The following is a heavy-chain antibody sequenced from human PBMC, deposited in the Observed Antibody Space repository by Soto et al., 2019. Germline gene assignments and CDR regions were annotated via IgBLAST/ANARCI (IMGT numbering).Heavy chain of an antibody. V-gene: IGHV3-13*01. CDR3: AREYYDFWSGDYGGYSYMDA. CDR2: IGTAGDT. CDR1: GFTFSSYD. J-gene: IGHJ6*03. D-gene: IGHD3-3*01. Sequence: GGSLRLSCAASGFTFSSYDMHWVRQATGKGLEWVSAIGTAGDTYYPGSVKGRFTISRENAKNSLYLQMNSLRAGDTAVYYCAREYYDFWSGDYGGYSYMDAWGQGTTLTVSS.